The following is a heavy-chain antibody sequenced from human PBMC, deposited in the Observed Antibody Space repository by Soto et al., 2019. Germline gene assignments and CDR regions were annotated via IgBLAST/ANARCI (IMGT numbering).Heavy chain of an antibody. D-gene: IGHD4-17*01. J-gene: IGHJ4*02. CDR1: GFTFSAST. Sequence: EVQLVESGGGLVQPGGSLRLSCAASGFTFSASTIHWVRQAPGKGLEYISAISHDGYNTYYANSVKGRFTISRDNSKSTLYLQMGSLGPEDMAVSYCARDDYGDYVFTYWGRGTLVTVSS. CDR2: ISHDGYNT. V-gene: IGHV3-64*01. CDR3: ARDDYGDYVFTY.